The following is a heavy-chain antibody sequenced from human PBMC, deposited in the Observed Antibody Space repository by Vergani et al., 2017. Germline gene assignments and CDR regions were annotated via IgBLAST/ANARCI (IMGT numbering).Heavy chain of an antibody. Sequence: EVQLVETGGGLIQPGGSLRLSCAASGFTVSSNYMSWVRQAPGKGLEWVSAISGSGGSTYYADSVKGRFTISRDNSKNTLYLQMNSLRAEDTAVYYCAEGRVPTVTTLISGYFDYWGQGTLVTVSS. V-gene: IGHV3-23*04. CDR2: ISGSGGST. J-gene: IGHJ4*02. CDR1: GFTVSSNY. D-gene: IGHD4-17*01. CDR3: AEGRVPTVTTLISGYFDY.